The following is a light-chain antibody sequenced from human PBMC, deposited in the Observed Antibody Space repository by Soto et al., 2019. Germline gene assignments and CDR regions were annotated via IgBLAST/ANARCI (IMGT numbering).Light chain of an antibody. V-gene: IGKV3-20*01. CDR2: AAS. J-gene: IGKJ2*01. CDR3: QQYGSSPPYT. Sequence: DIVLTQSPGTLSLSPGERATLSCRASETVNNNFLGWYQQKPGQAPRLLIFAASRRATGIPDRFSGSGSGTDFTLTISRLEPEDFGVYYCQQYGSSPPYTFGQGTQLEIK. CDR1: ETVNNNF.